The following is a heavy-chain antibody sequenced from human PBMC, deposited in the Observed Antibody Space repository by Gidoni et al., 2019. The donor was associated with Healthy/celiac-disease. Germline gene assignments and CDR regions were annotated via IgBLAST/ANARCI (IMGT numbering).Heavy chain of an antibody. V-gene: IGHV4-39*01. Sequence: QLQLQESGPGLVKPSETLSLTCTVSGGSIRSSRYYWGWIRQPPGKGLEWIGSICYSGSTYYNPSLKSRFTISVDTSKNQFSLKLSSVTAADTAVYYCARGVVVPAAMGADNWFDPWGQGTLVTVSS. CDR1: GGSIRSSRYY. D-gene: IGHD2-2*01. CDR2: ICYSGST. CDR3: ARGVVVPAAMGADNWFDP. J-gene: IGHJ5*02.